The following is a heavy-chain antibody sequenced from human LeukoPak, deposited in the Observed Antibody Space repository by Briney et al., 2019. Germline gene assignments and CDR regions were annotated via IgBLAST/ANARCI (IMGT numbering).Heavy chain of an antibody. CDR3: AELGITMIGGV. V-gene: IGHV3-21*01. CDR2: ISSSSSYI. D-gene: IGHD3-10*02. Sequence: GGSLRLSCAASGFTFSSYSMNWVRQAPGKGLEWVSCISSSSSYIYYADSVKGRFTISRDNAKNSLYLQMNSLRAEDAAVYYCAELGITMIGGVWGKGTTVTISS. J-gene: IGHJ6*04. CDR1: GFTFSSYS.